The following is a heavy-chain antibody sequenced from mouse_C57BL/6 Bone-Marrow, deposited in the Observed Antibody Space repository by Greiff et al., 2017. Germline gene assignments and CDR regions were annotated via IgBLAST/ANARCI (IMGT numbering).Heavy chain of an antibody. J-gene: IGHJ2*01. D-gene: IGHD2-2*01. Sequence: VQLQQPGAELVKPGASVKLSCKASGYTFTSDWMHWVKQRPGRGLEWIGRIDPNSGGTKYNEKFKSKATLTVDKPSSTAYMQLSSLTSEDSAVYYCARSLSTMVTTDYFDYWGQGTTLTVSS. V-gene: IGHV1-72*01. CDR2: IDPNSGGT. CDR3: ARSLSTMVTTDYFDY. CDR1: GYTFTSDW.